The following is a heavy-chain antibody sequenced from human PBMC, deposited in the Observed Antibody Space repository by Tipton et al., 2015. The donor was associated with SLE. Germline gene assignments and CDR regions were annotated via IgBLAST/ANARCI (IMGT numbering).Heavy chain of an antibody. D-gene: IGHD1-26*01. CDR3: ARDYSGSYLDI. Sequence: GLVKPSETLSLTCTVSGGSISSYYWSWIRQPPGKGLEWIGYIYYSGSTNYNPSLKSRVTISVDTSKNQFSLKLSSVTAADTAVYYCARDYSGSYLDIWGQGTMVTVSS. J-gene: IGHJ3*02. CDR1: GGSISSYY. CDR2: IYYSGST. V-gene: IGHV4-59*01.